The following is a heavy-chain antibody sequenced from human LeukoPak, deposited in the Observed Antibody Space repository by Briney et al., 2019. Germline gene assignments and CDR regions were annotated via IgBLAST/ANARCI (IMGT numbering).Heavy chain of an antibody. CDR3: ARSVEMATIGDYYYYYYMDV. Sequence: ASVKVSCKASGYTFTGYYMHWVRQAPGQGLEWMGWINPNSGGTNYAQKFQGRVTMTRDTSISTAYMELSRLRSDDTAVYYCARSVEMATIGDYYYYYYMDVWGKGTTVTVSS. V-gene: IGHV1-2*02. CDR1: GYTFTGYY. CDR2: INPNSGGT. J-gene: IGHJ6*03. D-gene: IGHD5-24*01.